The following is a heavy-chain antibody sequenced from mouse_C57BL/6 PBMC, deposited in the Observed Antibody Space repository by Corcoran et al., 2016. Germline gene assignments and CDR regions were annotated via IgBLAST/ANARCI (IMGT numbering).Heavy chain of an antibody. CDR2: INTYSGVP. CDR1: GYTFTTYG. CDR3: ARTHDGYRDYYAMDY. D-gene: IGHD2-3*01. V-gene: IGHV9-3*01. J-gene: IGHJ4*01. Sequence: QIQLVQSGPELKKPGETVKISCKASGYTFTTYGMSWVKQAPGKGLKWMGWINTYSGVPTYADDFKGRFAFSLETSASTAYLQINNLKNEDTATYFCARTHDGYRDYYAMDYWGQGTSVTVSS.